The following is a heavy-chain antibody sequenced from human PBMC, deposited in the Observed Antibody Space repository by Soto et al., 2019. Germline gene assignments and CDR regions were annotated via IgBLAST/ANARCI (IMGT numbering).Heavy chain of an antibody. Sequence: GASVKVSCKASGYTFTSYDINWVRQATGQGLEWMGWMNPNSGYTGYAQKFQGRVTMTRNTSISTAYMELSSLRSEDTAVYYCAVGVYSSGWYYFDYWGQGTLVTVSS. D-gene: IGHD6-19*01. CDR2: MNPNSGYT. J-gene: IGHJ4*02. CDR1: GYTFTSYD. V-gene: IGHV1-8*01. CDR3: AVGVYSSGWYYFDY.